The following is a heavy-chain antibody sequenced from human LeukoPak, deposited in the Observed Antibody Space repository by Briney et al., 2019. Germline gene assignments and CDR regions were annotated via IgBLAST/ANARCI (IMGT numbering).Heavy chain of an antibody. CDR1: GGSFSGYY. D-gene: IGHD3-22*01. CDR2: INHSGST. CDR3: ARGREHYYDSSGYYPLDY. V-gene: IGHV4-34*01. J-gene: IGHJ4*02. Sequence: PSETLSLTCAVYGGSFSGYYWSWIRQPPGKGLEWIGEINHSGSTNYNPSLKSRVTISVDTSKNQFSLKLSSVTAADTAVYYCARGREHYYDSSGYYPLDYWGQGTLVTVSS.